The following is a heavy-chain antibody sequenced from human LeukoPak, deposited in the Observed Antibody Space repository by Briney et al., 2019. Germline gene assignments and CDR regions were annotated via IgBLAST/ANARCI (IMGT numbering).Heavy chain of an antibody. D-gene: IGHD5-24*01. CDR3: ARADGYNRKFDY. Sequence: GGSLRLSCAASGFTFSNAWMSWVRQAPGKGLEWVSYISSGSSTMYYADSVKGRFTISRDNAKNSLYLQMNSLRDEDTAVYYCARADGYNRKFDYWGQGTLVTVSS. V-gene: IGHV3-48*02. CDR2: ISSGSSTM. CDR1: GFTFSNAW. J-gene: IGHJ4*02.